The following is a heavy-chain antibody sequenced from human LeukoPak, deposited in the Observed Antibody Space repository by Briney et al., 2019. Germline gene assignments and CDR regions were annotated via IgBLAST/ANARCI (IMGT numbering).Heavy chain of an antibody. J-gene: IGHJ4*02. CDR3: ARDLVYSSGWYAGDLDS. D-gene: IGHD6-19*01. CDR2: ISYDGSNE. Sequence: PGRSLRLSCSASGFAFSSDGMHWVRQAPGRGLEWLAVISYDGSNEDYAESVRGRFTISRDNSKSTLFLQMNSLRPEDTGVYYCARDLVYSSGWYAGDLDSWGLGTLVIVSS. V-gene: IGHV3-30*03. CDR1: GFAFSSDG.